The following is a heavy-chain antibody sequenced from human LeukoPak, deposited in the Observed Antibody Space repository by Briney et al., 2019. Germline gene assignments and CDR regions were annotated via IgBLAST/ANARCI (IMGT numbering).Heavy chain of an antibody. D-gene: IGHD3-22*01. CDR2: IYYRGST. CDR3: ARDRGYYYDSSGPEDY. J-gene: IGHJ4*02. V-gene: IGHV4-30-4*08. CDR1: GGSITSGDYY. Sequence: PSQTLSLTCTVSGGSITSGDYYWNWIRQHPGKGLEWIGYIYYRGSTYYHPSLKSRITISLDTSKNQFSLKLSSVAAADTVVYYCARDRGYYYDSSGPEDYWGQGTLVTVSS.